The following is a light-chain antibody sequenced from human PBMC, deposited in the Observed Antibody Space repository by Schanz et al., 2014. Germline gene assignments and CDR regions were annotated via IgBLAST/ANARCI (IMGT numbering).Light chain of an antibody. CDR1: ISNIGSNT. CDR3: AAWDGSLIGYV. Sequence: QSVLTQPPSASGTPGQTVTISCSGDISNIGSNTVNWYQQLPGTAPKLLIYTNNQRPSGVPDRFSGSKSGTSASLAISGLQSDDEADYYCAAWDGSLIGYVFGTGTKLTVL. J-gene: IGLJ1*01. V-gene: IGLV1-44*01. CDR2: TNN.